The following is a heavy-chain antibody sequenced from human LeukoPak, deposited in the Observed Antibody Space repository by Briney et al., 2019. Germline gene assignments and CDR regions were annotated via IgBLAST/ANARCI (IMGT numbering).Heavy chain of an antibody. J-gene: IGHJ5*02. CDR1: GGSISSSSYY. CDR2: IYYSGST. Sequence: PSETLSLTCTVSGGSISSSSYYWGWIRQPPGKGLEWIGSIYYSGSTYYNPSLKSRVTISVDTSKNRFSLKLSSVTAADTAVYYCARDERDVNWFDPWGQGTLVTVSS. V-gene: IGHV4-39*07. CDR3: ARDERDVNWFDP.